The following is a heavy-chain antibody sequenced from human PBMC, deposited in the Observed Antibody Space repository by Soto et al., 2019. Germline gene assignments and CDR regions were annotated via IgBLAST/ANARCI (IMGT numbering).Heavy chain of an antibody. J-gene: IGHJ4*02. D-gene: IGHD3-10*01. V-gene: IGHV4-30-4*01. CDR3: ARVGSIIAVRPFDY. Sequence: QVQLQESGPGLVKPSQTLSLTCTVSGGSISSGDYYWSWIRQPPGKGLEWIGYIYYSGSTYYNPSLTSRVTISLDTSKKLFSLKRSSVTAADTAVYYCARVGSIIAVRPFDYWGQGTLVTVSS. CDR1: GGSISSGDYY. CDR2: IYYSGST.